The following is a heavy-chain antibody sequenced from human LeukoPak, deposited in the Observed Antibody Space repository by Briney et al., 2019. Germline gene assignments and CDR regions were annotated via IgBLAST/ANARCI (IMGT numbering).Heavy chain of an antibody. V-gene: IGHV3-74*01. J-gene: IGHJ3*01. CDR2: INSDGSST. Sequence: PGGSLRLSCAASGFTFSSYWMHCVRQAPGKGLLWVARINSDGSSTRYADSVKGRFTLSRDNAKETRCLQSNRSRAADTTGFIFXXXXEXXXXXXXXGXXXXXXXXXXXXXXXXXAF. CDR1: GFTFSSYW. D-gene: IGHD3-9*01. CDR3: XXXXEXXXXXXXXGXXXXXXXXXXXXXXXXXAF.